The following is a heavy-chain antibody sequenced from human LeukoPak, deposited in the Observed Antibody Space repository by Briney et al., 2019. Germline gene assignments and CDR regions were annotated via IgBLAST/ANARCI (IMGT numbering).Heavy chain of an antibody. CDR3: VRIDDY. CDR1: GGSFSGYW. V-gene: IGHV4-34*01. CDR2: IKHSGST. D-gene: IGHD2-15*01. Sequence: SETLSLTCAVSGGSFSGYWWSWIRQPPGKGLEWIGEIKHSGSTQYNPSLKSRVTISVDTSKNQFSLKLNSVTAADTAVYYCVRIDDYWGQGTLVTVSS. J-gene: IGHJ4*02.